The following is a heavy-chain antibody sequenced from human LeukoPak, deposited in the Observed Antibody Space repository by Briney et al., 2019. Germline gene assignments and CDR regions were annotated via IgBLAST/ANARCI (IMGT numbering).Heavy chain of an antibody. CDR3: AKDRFDYGDLIFDY. V-gene: IGHV7-4-1*02. CDR1: GYTFTSYT. CDR2: INTNTGNP. D-gene: IGHD4-17*01. Sequence: ASVKVSCKASGYTFTSYTMNWVRQAPGQGLEWMGWINTNTGNPTYAQGFTGRFVFSLDTSVSTAYLQMNSLRAEDTAVYYCAKDRFDYGDLIFDYWGQGTLVTVPS. J-gene: IGHJ4*02.